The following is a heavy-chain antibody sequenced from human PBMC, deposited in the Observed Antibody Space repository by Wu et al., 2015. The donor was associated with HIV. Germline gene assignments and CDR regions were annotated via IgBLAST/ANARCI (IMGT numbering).Heavy chain of an antibody. CDR2: IIPIFGTA. D-gene: IGHD1-26*01. Sequence: QVQLVQSGAEVKKPGSSVKVSCKASGGTFSSYAISWVRQAPGQGLEWMGGIIPIFGTANYAQKLQGRVTMTTDTSTSTAYMELRSLRSDDTAVYYCARDREGYSGSYPYYFDYWGQGTLVTVSS. CDR3: ARDREGYSGSYPYYFDY. CDR1: GGTFSSYA. V-gene: IGHV1-69*05. J-gene: IGHJ4*02.